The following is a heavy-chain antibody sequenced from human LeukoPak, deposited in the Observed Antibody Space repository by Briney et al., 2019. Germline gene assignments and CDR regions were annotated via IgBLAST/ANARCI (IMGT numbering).Heavy chain of an antibody. D-gene: IGHD3-10*01. CDR2: INPNSGGT. CDR1: GYTFTSYG. Sequence: ASVKVSCKASGYTFTSYGISWVRQAPGQGLEWMGWINPNSGGTNYAQKFQGRVTMTRDTSISTAYMELSRLRSDDTAVYYCARGNPYYFDYWGQGTLVTISS. J-gene: IGHJ4*02. CDR3: ARGNPYYFDY. V-gene: IGHV1-2*02.